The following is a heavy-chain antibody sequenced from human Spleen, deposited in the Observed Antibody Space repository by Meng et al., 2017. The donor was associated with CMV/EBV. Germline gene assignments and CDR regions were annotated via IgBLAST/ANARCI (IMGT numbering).Heavy chain of an antibody. CDR3: ARSNYDFWSGCDY. CDR1: GYRFSDYG. J-gene: IGHJ4*02. V-gene: IGHV1-18*01. Sequence: ASVKVSCKASGYRFSDYGISWVRQAPGQRPEWLGWISAYSGDTKYAERFQGRVSVTTDTSTSTAYMELRSLTSDDTAVYYCARSNYDFWSGCDYWGQGTLVTVSS. D-gene: IGHD3-3*01. CDR2: ISAYSGDT.